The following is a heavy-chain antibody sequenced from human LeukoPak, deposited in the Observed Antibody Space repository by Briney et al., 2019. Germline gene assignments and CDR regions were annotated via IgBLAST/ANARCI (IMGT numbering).Heavy chain of an antibody. CDR3: ARAGTVTTDY. Sequence: EASVKVSCKASGYTFTSYDINWVRQATGQGLEWMGWMNPNSGNTGYAQEFQGRVTMTRNTSISTAYMELSSLRSEDTAVYYCARAGTVTTDYWGQGTLVTASS. CDR1: GYTFTSYD. J-gene: IGHJ4*02. V-gene: IGHV1-8*01. CDR2: MNPNSGNT. D-gene: IGHD4-17*01.